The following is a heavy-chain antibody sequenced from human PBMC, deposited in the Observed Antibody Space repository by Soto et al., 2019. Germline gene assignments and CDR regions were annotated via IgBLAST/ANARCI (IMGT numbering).Heavy chain of an antibody. CDR3: ARDRSSYYYYGMDV. CDR1: GGSVSSGSYY. V-gene: IGHV4-61*01. J-gene: IGHJ6*02. Sequence: SETLSLTCTVSGGSVSSGSYYWSWIRQPPGKGLEWIGYIYYSGSTNYNPSLKSRVTISVDTSKNQFSLKLSSVTAADTAVYYCARDRSSYYYYGMDVWGQGTTVTVSS. CDR2: IYYSGST.